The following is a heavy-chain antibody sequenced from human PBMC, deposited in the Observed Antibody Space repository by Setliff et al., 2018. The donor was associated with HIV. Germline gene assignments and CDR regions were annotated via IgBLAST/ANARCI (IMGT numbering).Heavy chain of an antibody. CDR1: GFNFSSHT. J-gene: IGHJ6*02. CDR2: VSGSGGFT. D-gene: IGHD4-17*01. V-gene: IGHV3-23*01. CDR3: AKDFQWSTVNTPLNYQYGMDV. Sequence: GGSLRLSCAASGFNFSSHTMTWVRQAPGKGLEWVSGVSGSGGFTSYADSVKGRFTISRDNSKNTLYLQMNNLRPEDTAVYYCAKDFQWSTVNTPLNYQYGMDVWGQGTTVTVSS.